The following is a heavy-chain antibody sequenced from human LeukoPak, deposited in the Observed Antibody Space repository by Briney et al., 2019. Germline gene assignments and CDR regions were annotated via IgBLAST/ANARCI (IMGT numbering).Heavy chain of an antibody. CDR3: ARDSGPRDGYTNFDY. CDR2: INPSGGST. CDR1: GYTFTSYY. Sequence: GASVKVSCKASGYTFTSYYMHWVRQAPGQGLEWMGIINPSGGSTSYAQKFQGRVTMTRDMSTSTVYMELSSLRSEDTAVYYCARDSGPRDGYTNFDYWGQGTLVTVSS. D-gene: IGHD5-24*01. V-gene: IGHV1-46*01. J-gene: IGHJ4*02.